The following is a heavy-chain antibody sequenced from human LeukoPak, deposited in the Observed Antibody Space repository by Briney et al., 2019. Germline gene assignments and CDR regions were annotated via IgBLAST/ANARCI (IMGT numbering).Heavy chain of an antibody. D-gene: IGHD2-15*01. CDR1: GYSFNSYD. J-gene: IGHJ5*02. Sequence: ASVKVSCKASGYSFNSYDINWLRQATGQGPEWMGWMNANSGDTGYAQRFQGRVTMTRNTSIRTAYMELTSLTSDDTAVYFCARACSGGTCFNWFDPWVQGTLVIVSS. V-gene: IGHV1-8*01. CDR3: ARACSGGTCFNWFDP. CDR2: MNANSGDT.